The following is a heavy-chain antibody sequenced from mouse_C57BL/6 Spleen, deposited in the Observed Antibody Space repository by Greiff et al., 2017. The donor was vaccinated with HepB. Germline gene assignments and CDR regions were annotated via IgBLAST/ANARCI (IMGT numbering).Heavy chain of an antibody. D-gene: IGHD3-2*02. CDR1: GFTFSDYG. CDR3: ASGIDSSGYDAMDY. Sequence: DVRLVESGGGLVKPGGSLKLSCAASGFTFSDYGMHWVRQAPEKGLEWVAYISSGSSTIYYADTVKGRFTISRDNAKNTLFLQMTSLRSEDTAMYYCASGIDSSGYDAMDYWGQGTSVTVSS. CDR2: ISSGSSTI. V-gene: IGHV5-17*01. J-gene: IGHJ4*01.